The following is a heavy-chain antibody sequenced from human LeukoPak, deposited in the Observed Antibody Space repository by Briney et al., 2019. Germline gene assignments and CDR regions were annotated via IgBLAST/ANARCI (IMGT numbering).Heavy chain of an antibody. J-gene: IGHJ4*02. CDR1: GFTFSSYA. D-gene: IGHD3-22*01. CDR2: ISGSGGST. V-gene: IGHV3-23*01. Sequence: PGGSLRLSCAASGFTFSSYAMSWVRQAPGKGLERVSAISGSGGSTYYADSVKGRFTISRDNSKNTLYLQMNSLRAEDTAVYYCAKDPRRARYWYDSSGYYFDYWGQGTLVTVSS. CDR3: AKDPRRARYWYDSSGYYFDY.